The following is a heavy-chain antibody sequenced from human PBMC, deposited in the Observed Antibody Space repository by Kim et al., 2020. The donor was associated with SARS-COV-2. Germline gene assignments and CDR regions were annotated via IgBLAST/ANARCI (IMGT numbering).Heavy chain of an antibody. D-gene: IGHD6-13*01. Sequence: ASVKVSCKVSGYTLTELSMHWVRQAPGKGLEWMGGFDPEDGETIYAQKFQGRVTMTEDTSTDTAYMQLSSLRSEDTAVYYCATTSPIAAAATGWFDPWGQETLVTVSS. CDR1: GYTLTELS. J-gene: IGHJ5*02. CDR2: FDPEDGET. V-gene: IGHV1-24*01. CDR3: ATTSPIAAAATGWFDP.